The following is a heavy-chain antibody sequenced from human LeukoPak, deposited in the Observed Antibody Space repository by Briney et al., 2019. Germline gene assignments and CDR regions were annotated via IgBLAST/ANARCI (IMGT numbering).Heavy chain of an antibody. CDR3: ARAHFNGTMAYI. CDR2: ISSNSAYI. D-gene: IGHD5-24*01. V-gene: IGHV3-21*01. Sequence: GGSLRLSCVASGFTFSDYSMNWVRQAPGMGLEWVSSISSNSAYIYYVDSLRGRFTVSRDNAKSSLFLQMNSLRVEDTAVYYCARAHFNGTMAYIWGQGTVVTVSS. J-gene: IGHJ3*02. CDR1: GFTFSDYS.